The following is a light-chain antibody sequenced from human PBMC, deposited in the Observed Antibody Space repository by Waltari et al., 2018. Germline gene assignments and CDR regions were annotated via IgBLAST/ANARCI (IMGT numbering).Light chain of an antibody. J-gene: IGLJ2*01. CDR3: HSRDSSGDVV. Sequence: SSELTQDPAVSVALGQTVRITCQGDSTRTYYVSWFHQKPGQAPALVIYGKNNRPSGIPDRFSASSSGSTASLTIIGAQAEDEADYYCHSRDSSGDVVIGGGTKLTVV. CDR1: STRTYY. V-gene: IGLV3-19*01. CDR2: GKN.